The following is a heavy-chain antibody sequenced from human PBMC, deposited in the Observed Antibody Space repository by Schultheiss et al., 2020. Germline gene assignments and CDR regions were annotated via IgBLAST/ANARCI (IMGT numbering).Heavy chain of an antibody. CDR1: GGSISSSNW. D-gene: IGHD5-24*01. CDR2: IYYSGST. CDR3: AKDRGDGYNYYYGMDV. V-gene: IGHV4-4*02. J-gene: IGHJ6*02. Sequence: SETLSLTCAVSGGSISSSNWWSWVRQPPGKGLEWIGSIYYSGSTYYNPSLKSRVTISVDTSKNQFSLKLSSVTAADTAVYYCAKDRGDGYNYYYGMDVWGQGTTVTVSS.